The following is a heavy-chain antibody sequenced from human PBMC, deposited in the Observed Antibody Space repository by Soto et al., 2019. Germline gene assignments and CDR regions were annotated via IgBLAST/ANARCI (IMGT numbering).Heavy chain of an antibody. CDR2: IIPIFGTA. Sequence: ASVKVSCKASGGTFSSYAISWVRQAPGQGLEWMGGIIPIFGTANYAQKFQGRVTITADESTSTAYMELSSLRSEDTAVYYCARGPRSSSWIKLWLPGGWFDTWGQGTMVTVSS. V-gene: IGHV1-69*13. D-gene: IGHD5-18*01. CDR3: ARGPRSSSWIKLWLPGGWFDT. CDR1: GGTFSSYA. J-gene: IGHJ5*02.